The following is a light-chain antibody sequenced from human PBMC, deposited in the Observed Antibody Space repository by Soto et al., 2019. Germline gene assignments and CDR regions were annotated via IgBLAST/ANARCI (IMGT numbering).Light chain of an antibody. CDR2: GAS. V-gene: IGKV3-20*01. CDR1: QSLTNTF. CDR3: QQYGSSPRT. Sequence: VVLTQSPGTLSLSPGEGATLSCRASQSLTNTFLTWYQQKPGQAPRLLIYGASSRATGIPDRFSGSGSGTDFTLTISRLEPEDFAVYYCQQYGSSPRTFGQGTKVDIK. J-gene: IGKJ1*01.